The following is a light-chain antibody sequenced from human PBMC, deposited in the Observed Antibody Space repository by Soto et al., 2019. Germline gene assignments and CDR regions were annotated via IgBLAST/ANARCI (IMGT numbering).Light chain of an antibody. CDR1: SSDVGAYDF. Sequence: QSALTQPASVSGSPGQSITISCTGTSSDVGAYDFVSWYQHSPGKAPKLVTFDVTHRPPGISDRFSGSKSANTASLTISGFQAADEAFYYCSSYTTRSTLVFGGGTKVTVL. V-gene: IGLV2-14*01. J-gene: IGLJ6*01. CDR2: DVT. CDR3: SSYTTRSTLV.